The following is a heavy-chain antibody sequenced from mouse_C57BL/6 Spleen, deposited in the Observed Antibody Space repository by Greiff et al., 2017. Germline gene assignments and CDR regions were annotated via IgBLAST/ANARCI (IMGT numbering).Heavy chain of an antibody. CDR1: GFTFSDYY. Sequence: EVKLMESEGGLVQPGSSMKLSCTASGFTFSDYYMAWVRQVPEKGLEWVANINYDGSSTYYLDSLKSRFIISRDNAKNILYLQMSSLKSEDTATYYCARVGTGSYYFDYWGQGTTLTVSS. CDR2: INYDGSST. V-gene: IGHV5-16*01. CDR3: ARVGTGSYYFDY. D-gene: IGHD4-1*01. J-gene: IGHJ2*01.